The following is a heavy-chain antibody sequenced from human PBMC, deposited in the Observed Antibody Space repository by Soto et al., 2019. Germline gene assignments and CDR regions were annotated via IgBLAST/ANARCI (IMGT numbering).Heavy chain of an antibody. CDR2: ISYDGSKK. J-gene: IGHJ4*02. CDR3: VRDKYYEGFGKMINF. CDR1: GFTFSGYD. V-gene: IGHV3-30-3*01. Sequence: QVQLVESGGGVVQPGGSLRLSCVASGFTFSGYDMYWVREAAGKGLEWVAVISYDGSKKYYADSVKGRLTISRDKSKNTLSLHINRLRPEDKAKYYCVRDKYYEGFGKMINFWGQGTLVNVSS. D-gene: IGHD3-16*01.